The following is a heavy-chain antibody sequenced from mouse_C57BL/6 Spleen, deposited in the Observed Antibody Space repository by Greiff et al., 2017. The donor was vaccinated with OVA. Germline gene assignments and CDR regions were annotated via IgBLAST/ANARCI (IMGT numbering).Heavy chain of an antibody. Sequence: VMLVESGPGLVQPSQSLSITCTVSGFSLTSYGVHWVRQSPGKGLEWLGVIWSGGSTDYNAAFISRLSISKDNSKSQVFFKMNSLQADDTAIYYCARNDYGSSYWYFDVWGTGTTVTVSS. CDR1: GFSLTSYG. J-gene: IGHJ1*03. V-gene: IGHV2-2*01. D-gene: IGHD1-1*01. CDR2: IWSGGST. CDR3: ARNDYGSSYWYFDV.